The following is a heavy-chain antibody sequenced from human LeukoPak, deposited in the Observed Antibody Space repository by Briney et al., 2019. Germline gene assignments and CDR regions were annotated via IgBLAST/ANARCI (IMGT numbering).Heavy chain of an antibody. CDR2: VSGRGDAT. CDR3: AKDRELWFGERPAHYYFDY. CDR1: GFTFNNYA. Sequence: PGGSLRLSCAASGFTFNNYAMTWVRQAPGKGLEWVSAVSGRGDATYYADSVKGRFTISRDDSKNTLYLQMNSLRAEDTAVYYCAKDRELWFGERPAHYYFDYWGQGTLVTVSS. J-gene: IGHJ4*02. V-gene: IGHV3-23*01. D-gene: IGHD3-10*01.